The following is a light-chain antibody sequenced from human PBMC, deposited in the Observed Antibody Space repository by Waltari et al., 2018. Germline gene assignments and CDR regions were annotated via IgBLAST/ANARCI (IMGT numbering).Light chain of an antibody. CDR2: DAS. Sequence: DIQMTQSPSSLSASVGDRVTITCQASQDISKYLNWYQHKSGKAPKLLIYDASNLERGVPSRFRGYGSGTNFTFSISSLQPEDVAVYYCQQYYSTPRTFGQGTKVEIK. J-gene: IGKJ1*01. CDR1: QDISKY. CDR3: QQYYSTPRT. V-gene: IGKV1-33*01.